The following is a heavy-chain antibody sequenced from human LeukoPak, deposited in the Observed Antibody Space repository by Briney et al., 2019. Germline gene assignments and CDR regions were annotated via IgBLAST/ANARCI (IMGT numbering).Heavy chain of an antibody. V-gene: IGHV3-21*01. CDR1: GFIFSSYS. D-gene: IGHD3-22*01. J-gene: IGHJ4*02. Sequence: GGSLRLSCAASGFIFSSYSMNWVRQAPGKGLEGVSFISSGSSYIFYADSVKGRFTISRDNAKNSLSLQMNTLRAEDTAVYYCATVGVEDESSGHSDYWGQGTLVTVSS. CDR3: ATVGVEDESSGHSDY. CDR2: ISSGSSYI.